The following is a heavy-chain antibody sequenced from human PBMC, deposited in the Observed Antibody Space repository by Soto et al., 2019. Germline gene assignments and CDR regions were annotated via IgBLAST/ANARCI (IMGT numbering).Heavy chain of an antibody. V-gene: IGHV3-30*18. CDR2: ISYDGSNK. J-gene: IGHJ4*02. CDR3: AKDSLRIQLWSPFDY. Sequence: GGSLRLSCAASGFTFSSYGMHWVRQAPGKGLEWVAVISYDGSNKYYADSVKGRFTISRDNSKNTLYLQMNSLRAEDTAVYYCAKDSLRIQLWSPFDYWGQGTLVTVSS. CDR1: GFTFSSYG. D-gene: IGHD5-18*01.